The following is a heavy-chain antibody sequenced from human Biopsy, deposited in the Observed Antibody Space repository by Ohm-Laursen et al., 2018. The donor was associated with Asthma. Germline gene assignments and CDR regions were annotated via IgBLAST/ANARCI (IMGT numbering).Heavy chain of an antibody. V-gene: IGHV3-23*01. CDR1: RFTFNKYA. CDR2: IRGSGDNT. D-gene: IGHD1-7*01. Sequence: SLRLSCAASRFTFNKYAMSWVRQAPGKGLEWVSAIRGSGDNTYYADSVKGRLTISRDNSKNTLYLQMNSLRAEDTAVYYCAKDGRGGTPDNWFDPWGQGTLVTVSS. J-gene: IGHJ5*02. CDR3: AKDGRGGTPDNWFDP.